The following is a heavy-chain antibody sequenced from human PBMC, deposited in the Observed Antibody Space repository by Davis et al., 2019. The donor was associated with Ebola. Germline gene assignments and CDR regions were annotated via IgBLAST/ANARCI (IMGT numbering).Heavy chain of an antibody. J-gene: IGHJ3*02. V-gene: IGHV4-31*03. Sequence: MPSETLSLTCTVSGGSISSGGYYWSWIRQHPGKGLEWIGYIYYSGSTYYNPSLKSRVTISVDTSKNQFSLKLSSVTAADTAVYYCARSTTGYDAFDIWGQGTMVTVSS. CDR3: ARSTTGYDAFDI. D-gene: IGHD1-1*01. CDR1: GGSISSGGYY. CDR2: IYYSGST.